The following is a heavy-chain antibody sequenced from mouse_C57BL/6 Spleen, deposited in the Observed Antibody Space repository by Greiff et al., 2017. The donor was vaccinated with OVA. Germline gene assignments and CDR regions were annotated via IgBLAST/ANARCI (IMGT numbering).Heavy chain of an antibody. Sequence: QVQLQQSGAELVKPGASVKMSCKASGYTFTSYWIPWVKQRPGQGLEWIGDIYPGSGSTNYNEKFKSKATLTVDTSSSTAYMQLSSLTSEDSAVYYCAREGYYDDDGLGAMDYWGQGTSVTVSS. D-gene: IGHD2-4*01. J-gene: IGHJ4*01. CDR1: GYTFTSYW. CDR2: IYPGSGST. V-gene: IGHV1-55*01. CDR3: AREGYYDDDGLGAMDY.